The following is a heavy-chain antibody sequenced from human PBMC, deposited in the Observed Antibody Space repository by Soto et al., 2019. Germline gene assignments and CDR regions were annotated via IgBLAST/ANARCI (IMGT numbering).Heavy chain of an antibody. CDR3: ARADTIFGVVTLP. Sequence: QVQLVQSGAEVKKPGSSVKVSCKASGGTFSSYAITWVRQAPGQGLEWMGGIIPIFGTVNYAQKFQGRVTITADKPTSTGHMELSSLRSEDTAVYYCARADTIFGVVTLPWGQGTLVTVSS. V-gene: IGHV1-69*06. CDR2: IIPIFGTV. CDR1: GGTFSSYA. J-gene: IGHJ5*02. D-gene: IGHD3-3*01.